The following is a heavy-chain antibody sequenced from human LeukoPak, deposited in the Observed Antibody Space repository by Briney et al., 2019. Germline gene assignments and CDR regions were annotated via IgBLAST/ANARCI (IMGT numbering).Heavy chain of an antibody. Sequence: SETLSLTCTVSGDSISSYYWSWIRQPPGKGLEWIGYIYNSGSTNYNPSLKSRVTISVDTSKNQFSLKLSSVTAADTAVYYCARPYIKYYYGSGERNWFDPWGQGTLVTVSS. CDR1: GDSISSYY. J-gene: IGHJ5*02. CDR2: IYNSGST. CDR3: ARPYIKYYYGSGERNWFDP. V-gene: IGHV4-59*12. D-gene: IGHD3-10*01.